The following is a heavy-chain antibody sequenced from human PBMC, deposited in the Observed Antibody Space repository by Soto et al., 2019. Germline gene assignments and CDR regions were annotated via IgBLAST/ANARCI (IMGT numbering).Heavy chain of an antibody. CDR1: GYTFTSYY. Sequence: ASVKVSCKASGYTFTSYYMHWVLQAPGQGLDWMGIINPSGGSTSYAQKFQGRVTMTRDTSTSTVYMELSSLRSEDTAVYYCARDEAITIFGVVIIPNYYYYGMDVWGQGTTVTVSS. D-gene: IGHD3-3*01. V-gene: IGHV1-46*01. CDR3: ARDEAITIFGVVIIPNYYYYGMDV. J-gene: IGHJ6*02. CDR2: INPSGGST.